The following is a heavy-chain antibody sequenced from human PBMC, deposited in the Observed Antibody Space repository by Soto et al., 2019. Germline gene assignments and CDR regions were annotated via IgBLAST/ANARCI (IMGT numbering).Heavy chain of an antibody. CDR1: GYIFTSYG. D-gene: IGHD4-17*01. CDR2: ISGYNGNT. V-gene: IGHV1-18*01. J-gene: IGHJ4*02. Sequence: QVQLVQSGAEVKKPGASVKVSCKASGYIFTSYGISWVRQAPGQGLEWMAWISGYNGNTNYAQNGQGRVTMTTDTSTTTAYMELRSLRSDDTAVYYCARVLHFGDYPLGYWGQGTLVTVSS. CDR3: ARVLHFGDYPLGY.